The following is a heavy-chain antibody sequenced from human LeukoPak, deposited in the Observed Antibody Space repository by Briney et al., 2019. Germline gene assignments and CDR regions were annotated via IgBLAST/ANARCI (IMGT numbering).Heavy chain of an antibody. CDR2: ISAYNGNT. V-gene: IGHV1-18*01. D-gene: IGHD6-19*01. J-gene: IGHJ4*02. CDR1: GYTFTSYG. CDR3: ARDRGQWLVLDYFDY. Sequence: GASVTVSCTASGYTFTSYGISWVRQAPGQGLEWMGWISAYNGNTNYAQKLQGRVTMTTDTSTSTAYMELRSLRSDDTAVYYCARDRGQWLVLDYFDYWGQGTLVTVSS.